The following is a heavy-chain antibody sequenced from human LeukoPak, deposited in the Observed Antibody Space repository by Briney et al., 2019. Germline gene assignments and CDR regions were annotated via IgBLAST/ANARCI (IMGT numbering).Heavy chain of an antibody. CDR3: ARLKGYCSGGSCYFWEGFDY. J-gene: IGHJ4*02. V-gene: IGHV4-39*01. Sequence: GSLRLSCAASGFTFSDHYMDWVRQAPGKGLEWIGSIYYSGSTYYNPSLKSRVTISVDTSKNQFSLKLSSVTAADTAVYYCARLKGYCSGGSCYFWEGFDYWGQGTLVTVSS. CDR1: GFTFSDHY. D-gene: IGHD2-15*01. CDR2: IYYSGST.